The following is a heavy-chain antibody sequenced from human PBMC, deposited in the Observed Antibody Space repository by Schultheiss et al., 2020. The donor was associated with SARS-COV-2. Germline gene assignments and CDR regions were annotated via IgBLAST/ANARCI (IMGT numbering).Heavy chain of an antibody. J-gene: IGHJ4*02. CDR3: ARDPGPYCGGDCYRFDY. Sequence: GGSLRLSCAASGFTVSSNYMSWVRQAPGKGLEWVSVIYSGGSTYYADSVKGRFTISRDNSKNTLYLQMNSLRAEDTAVYYCARDPGPYCGGDCYRFDYWGQGTLVTVSS. V-gene: IGHV3-53*01. CDR2: IYSGGST. D-gene: IGHD2-21*02. CDR1: GFTVSSNY.